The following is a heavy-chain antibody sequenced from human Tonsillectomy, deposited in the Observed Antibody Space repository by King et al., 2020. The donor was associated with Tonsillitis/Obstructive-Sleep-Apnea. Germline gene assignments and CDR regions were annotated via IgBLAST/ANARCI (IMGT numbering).Heavy chain of an antibody. J-gene: IGHJ4*02. CDR2: IKSKTDGGTT. CDR1: GFTFSNAW. D-gene: IGHD6-19*01. V-gene: IGHV3-15*07. CDR3: TTEHGYRSGWYYFDY. Sequence: VQLVESGGGLVKPGGSLRLSCAASGFTFSNAWMNWVRQAPGKGLEWVGRIKSKTDGGTTDYAAPVKGKFTISRDDSKKTLYLQMNSLKTEDTAVYYCTTEHGYRSGWYYFDYWGQGTLVTVSS.